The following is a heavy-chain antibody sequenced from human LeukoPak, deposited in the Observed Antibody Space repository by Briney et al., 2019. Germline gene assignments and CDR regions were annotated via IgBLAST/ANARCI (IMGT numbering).Heavy chain of an antibody. CDR1: GASIRGSH. Sequence: PSETLSLTCTVSGASIRGSHWSWIRQPPGKGLEWIGYIYNSGSTNFNPSLKSRVTISVDTSKNQVSLKLSSVTAADAAVYYCAKGSSDGVDYWGQGTLVTVSS. CDR2: IYNSGST. V-gene: IGHV4-59*01. J-gene: IGHJ4*02. CDR3: AKGSSDGVDY. D-gene: IGHD6-6*01.